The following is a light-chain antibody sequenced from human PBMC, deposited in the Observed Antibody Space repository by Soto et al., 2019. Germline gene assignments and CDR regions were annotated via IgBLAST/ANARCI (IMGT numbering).Light chain of an antibody. J-gene: IGKJ1*01. CDR3: QQYSRAPLT. CDR1: QSIDNNY. CDR2: GAS. Sequence: EIVLTHSPGTLSLSPGERATLSCRASQSIDNNYLAWYQQKPGQAPRLVIYGASTRATDIPDRFSASGSGTDFTLTISRLEPEDFAVYYCQQYSRAPLTFGQGTQVES. V-gene: IGKV3-20*01.